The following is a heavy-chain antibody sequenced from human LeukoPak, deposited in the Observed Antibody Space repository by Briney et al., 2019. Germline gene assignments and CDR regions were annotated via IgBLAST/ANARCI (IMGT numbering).Heavy chain of an antibody. CDR1: GFTFSSYG. J-gene: IGHJ4*02. CDR3: AKDSKGSGTYYDRYFDY. Sequence: GRSLRLSCAASGFTFSSYGMHWVRQAPGRGLEWVAVISYDERDEYYADSVKGRFTISRDNSKNTLYLQMNSLRAEDTAVYYCAKDSKGSGTYYDRYFDYWGQGTLVTVSS. V-gene: IGHV3-30*18. CDR2: ISYDERDE. D-gene: IGHD3-10*01.